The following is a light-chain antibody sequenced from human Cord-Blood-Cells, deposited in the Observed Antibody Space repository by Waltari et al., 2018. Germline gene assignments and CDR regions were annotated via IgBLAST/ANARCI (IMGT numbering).Light chain of an antibody. CDR1: QSVLYSSNNKNY. Sequence: DIVMTQSPHSLAVSLSERASINCKSSQSVLYSSNNKNYLAWYQQKPGQPPKLLIYWASTRESGVPDRFSGSGSGTDFTLTISSLQAEDVAVYYCQQYYSTPWTFGQGTKVEIK. V-gene: IGKV4-1*01. CDR2: WAS. CDR3: QQYYSTPWT. J-gene: IGKJ1*01.